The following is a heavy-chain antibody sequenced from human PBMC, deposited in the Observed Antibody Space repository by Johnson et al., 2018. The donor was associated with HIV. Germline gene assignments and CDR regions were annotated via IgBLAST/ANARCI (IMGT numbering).Heavy chain of an antibody. V-gene: IGHV3-13*01. D-gene: IGHD6-13*01. CDR1: GFTFSSYD. CDR2: IGTAGDT. J-gene: IGHJ1*01. Sequence: EMQLVESGGGVVQPGGSMRLSCAASGFTFSSYDMHWVRQATGKGLEWVSAIGTAGDTYYPGSVKGRFTISRDNAKNSLYLQMNVLLCKRARFSSIAAGFCPASSVLELGDNVRGLLGLRWAMWG. CDR3: AAGFCPASSVLELGDNVRGLLGLRWAM.